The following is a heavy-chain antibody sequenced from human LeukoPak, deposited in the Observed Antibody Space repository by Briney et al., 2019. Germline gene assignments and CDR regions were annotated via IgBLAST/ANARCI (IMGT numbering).Heavy chain of an antibody. D-gene: IGHD7-27*01. CDR2: TYYRSTWYN. CDR1: GDSVSSNSVT. Sequence: SQTLSLSCAISGDSVSSNSVTWNWIRQSPSRGLEWLGRTYYRSTWYNDYAVSVRGRITVNPDTSKNQFSLQLNSVTPEDTAVYYCARETGEFDYWGQGTLVTVSS. CDR3: ARETGEFDY. V-gene: IGHV6-1*01. J-gene: IGHJ4*02.